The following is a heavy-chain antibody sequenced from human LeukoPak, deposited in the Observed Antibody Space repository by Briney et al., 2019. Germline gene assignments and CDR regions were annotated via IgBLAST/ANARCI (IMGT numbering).Heavy chain of an antibody. J-gene: IGHJ4*02. V-gene: IGHV3-72*01. CDR1: GFTVSSNY. CDR2: TRNKANSFTT. D-gene: IGHD5-12*01. Sequence: GGSLRLSCAASGFTVSSNYMSWVRQAPGKGLEWVARTRNKANSFTTEYAASVKGRFTISRDDSENSLYLQVNSLKTEDTAVYYCVRGVVSGYVHFDYWGQGTLVTVSS. CDR3: VRGVVSGYVHFDY.